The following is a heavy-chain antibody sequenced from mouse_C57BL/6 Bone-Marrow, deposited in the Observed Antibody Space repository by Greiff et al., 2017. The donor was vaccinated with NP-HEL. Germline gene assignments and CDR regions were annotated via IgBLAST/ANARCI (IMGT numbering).Heavy chain of an antibody. CDR2: IYPGDGDT. J-gene: IGHJ4*01. Sequence: VQGVESGPELVKPGASVKISCKASGYAFSSSWMNWVKQRPGKGLEWIGRIYPGDGDTNYNGKFKGKATLTADKSSSTAYMQLSSLTSEDSAVYFCATVVADAMDYWGQGTSVTVSS. CDR1: GYAFSSSW. V-gene: IGHV1-82*01. CDR3: ATVVADAMDY. D-gene: IGHD1-1*01.